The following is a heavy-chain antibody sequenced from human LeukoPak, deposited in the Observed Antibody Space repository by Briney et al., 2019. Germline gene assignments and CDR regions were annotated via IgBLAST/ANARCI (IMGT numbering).Heavy chain of an antibody. J-gene: IGHJ1*01. CDR3: ATSIVWPAAEYFQH. Sequence: ASVKVPCKVSGYTLTELSMHWVRQAPGKGLEWMGGFDPKDGETIYAQKFQGRVTMTEDTSTDTAYMELSSLRSEDTAVYYCATSIVWPAAEYFQHWGQGTLVTVSS. CDR1: GYTLTELS. CDR2: FDPKDGET. D-gene: IGHD2-15*01. V-gene: IGHV1-24*01.